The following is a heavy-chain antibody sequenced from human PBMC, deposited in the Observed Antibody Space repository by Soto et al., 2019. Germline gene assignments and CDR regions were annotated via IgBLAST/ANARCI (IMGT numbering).Heavy chain of an antibody. D-gene: IGHD2-8*02. CDR2: ISGNSGSI. CDR3: AKDHCTGSRCYSDY. CDR1: GFTFDDYA. Sequence: EVQLVESGGGLVQPGRSLRLSCAASGFTFDDYAMHWVRQAPGKGLEWVSGISGNSGSIGYAASVKGRFTISRDNAKNSLHLQMNSLRAEDTALYYCAKDHCTGSRCYSDYWGQGTLVTGSS. J-gene: IGHJ4*02. V-gene: IGHV3-9*01.